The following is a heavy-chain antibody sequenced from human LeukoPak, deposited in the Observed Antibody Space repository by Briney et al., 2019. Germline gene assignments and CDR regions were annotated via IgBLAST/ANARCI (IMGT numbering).Heavy chain of an antibody. V-gene: IGHV1-18*01. Sequence: ASVKLSCKASGYTFTSYGISWVRQAPGQGLEWMGWISAYNGNTNYAQKLQGRVTMTTDTSTSTAYMELRSLRSEDTAVYYCARDRRYDSSGYYPPDIWGQGTMVTVSS. CDR1: GYTFTSYG. J-gene: IGHJ3*02. D-gene: IGHD3-22*01. CDR2: ISAYNGNT. CDR3: ARDRRYDSSGYYPPDI.